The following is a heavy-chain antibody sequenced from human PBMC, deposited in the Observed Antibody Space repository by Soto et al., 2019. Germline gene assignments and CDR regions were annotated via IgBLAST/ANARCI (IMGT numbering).Heavy chain of an antibody. Sequence: QLVQSGTEVKKPGASVKVSCKASGYSFTGYYIHWVRQAPRQVLEWLGWINPNSGGTNYAQKFQGWVTMTRDTSISTAYMELSRLRSDDTAVYYCARSAAGPGYGMDVWGQGTTVTFSS. V-gene: IGHV1-2*04. CDR2: INPNSGGT. J-gene: IGHJ6*02. CDR1: GYSFTGYY. D-gene: IGHD6-13*01. CDR3: ARSAAGPGYGMDV.